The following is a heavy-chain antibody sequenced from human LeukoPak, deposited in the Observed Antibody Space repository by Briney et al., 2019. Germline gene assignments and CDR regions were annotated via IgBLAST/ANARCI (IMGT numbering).Heavy chain of an antibody. CDR3: ARARETEAIDY. Sequence: SETLSLTCTVSGGSISSYYWSWIRQPPGKGLEWIGYIYYSGSTNYNPSLKSRVTLSVDTSKNQFSLKLTSVTAADTAVYYCARARETEAIDYWSQGTLATVSS. CDR1: GGSISSYY. V-gene: IGHV4-59*12. CDR2: IYYSGST. J-gene: IGHJ4*02.